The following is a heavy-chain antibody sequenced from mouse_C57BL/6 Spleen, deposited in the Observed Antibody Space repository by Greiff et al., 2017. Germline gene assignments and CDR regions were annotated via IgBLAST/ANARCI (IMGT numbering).Heavy chain of an antibody. CDR3: TREGVTGFFAY. D-gene: IGHD4-1*01. V-gene: IGHV1-15*01. J-gene: IGHJ3*01. CDR1: GYTFTDYE. Sequence: VQLQQSGAELVRPGASVTLSCKASGYTFTDYEMHWVKQTPVHGLEWIGAIDPETGGTAYNQKFKGKAILTADKSSSTAYMELRSLTSEDSAVYYCTREGVTGFFAYWGQGTLVTVSA. CDR2: IDPETGGT.